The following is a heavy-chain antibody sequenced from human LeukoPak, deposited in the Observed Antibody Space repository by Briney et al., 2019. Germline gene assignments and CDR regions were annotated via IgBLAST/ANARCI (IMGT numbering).Heavy chain of an antibody. CDR2: INHSGST. CDR1: GGSFSGYY. Sequence: SETLSLTCAVYGGSFSGYYWSWIRQPPGKGLEWIGEINHSGSTNYNPSLKSRVTISVDTSKNQFSLKLSSVTAADTAVYYCARLHGGNHDAFDIWGQGTMVTVSS. CDR3: ARLHGGNHDAFDI. D-gene: IGHD4-23*01. J-gene: IGHJ3*02. V-gene: IGHV4-34*01.